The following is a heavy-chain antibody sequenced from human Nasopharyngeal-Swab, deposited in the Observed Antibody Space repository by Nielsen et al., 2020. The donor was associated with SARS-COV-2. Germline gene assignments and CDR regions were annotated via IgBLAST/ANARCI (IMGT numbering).Heavy chain of an antibody. CDR3: ARDFATAMVILDY. V-gene: IGHV3-30-3*01. D-gene: IGHD5-18*01. Sequence: GESLKISCAASGFTFSSYAMHWVRQAPGKGPEWVAVISYDGSNKYYADSVKGRFTISRDNSKNTLYLQMNSLRAEDTAVYYCARDFATAMVILDYWGQGTLVTVSS. CDR1: GFTFSSYA. CDR2: ISYDGSNK. J-gene: IGHJ4*02.